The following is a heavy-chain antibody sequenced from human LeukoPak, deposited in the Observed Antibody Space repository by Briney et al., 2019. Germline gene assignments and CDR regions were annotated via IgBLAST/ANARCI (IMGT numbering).Heavy chain of an antibody. CDR1: GYLFTTYY. CDR2: ITPKTGNT. CDR3: ARWDSSGIYYFDY. V-gene: IGHV1-46*01. Sequence: ASVKVSCKASGYLFTTYYMHWVRQAPGQGLEWMGIITPKTGNTTYAQKFQGRVTITADKSTSTAYMELSSLRSEDTAVYYCARWDSSGIYYFDYWGQGTLVTVSS. J-gene: IGHJ4*02. D-gene: IGHD3-22*01.